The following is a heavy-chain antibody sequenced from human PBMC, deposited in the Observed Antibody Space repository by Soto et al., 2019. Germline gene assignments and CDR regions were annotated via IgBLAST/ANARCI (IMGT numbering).Heavy chain of an antibody. J-gene: IGHJ3*02. CDR2: ISYDGSNK. CDR1: GFTFSSYA. D-gene: IGHD3-22*01. Sequence: QVQLVESGGGVVQPGRSLRLSCAASGFTFSSYAMHWVRQAPGKGLEWVAVISYDGSNKYYADSVKGRFTISRDNSKNTRYLQMNSLRAEDTAVYYCARDGGYYASSGYYPIDAFDIWGQGTMVTVSS. CDR3: ARDGGYYASSGYYPIDAFDI. V-gene: IGHV3-30-3*01.